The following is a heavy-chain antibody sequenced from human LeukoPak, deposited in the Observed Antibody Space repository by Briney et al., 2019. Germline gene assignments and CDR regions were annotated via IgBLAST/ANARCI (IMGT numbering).Heavy chain of an antibody. CDR3: ASQRRGWAAAVQGDYYYYMDV. Sequence: GEALKISCKGSGYSFTTYWIGWVRQMPGKGLEWMGISYPGDSDTRYSPSFQGQVTISADKSISTAYLQWSSLKASDTAMYYCASQRRGWAAAVQGDYYYYMDVWGKGTTVTISS. CDR1: GYSFTTYW. D-gene: IGHD6-13*01. CDR2: SYPGDSDT. J-gene: IGHJ6*03. V-gene: IGHV5-51*01.